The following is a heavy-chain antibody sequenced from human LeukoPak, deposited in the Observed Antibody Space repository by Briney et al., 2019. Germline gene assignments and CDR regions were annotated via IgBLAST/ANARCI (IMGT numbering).Heavy chain of an antibody. CDR3: ARDSGITIFGVVTAPDY. J-gene: IGHJ4*02. V-gene: IGHV3-7*01. Sequence: GGSLRLPCAASGCTFSSYWMSWVRQAPGKGLEWVANIKQDGSEKYYVDSVKGRFTISRDNAKNSLYLQMNSLRAEDTAVYYCARDSGITIFGVVTAPDYWGQGTLVTVSS. CDR1: GCTFSSYW. D-gene: IGHD3-3*01. CDR2: IKQDGSEK.